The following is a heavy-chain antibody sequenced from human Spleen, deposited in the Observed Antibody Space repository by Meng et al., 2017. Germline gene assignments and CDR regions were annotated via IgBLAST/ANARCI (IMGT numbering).Heavy chain of an antibody. J-gene: IGHJ6*02. D-gene: IGHD5-18*01. V-gene: IGHV3-48*03. CDR2: ISSSGSTI. CDR1: GFTFSSYE. CDR3: ARGMTSGYSYGDYYYGMDV. Sequence: GESLKISCAASGFTFSSYEMNWVRQAPGKGLEWLSYISSSGSTIYYAESVRARFTISRDNAKNSLYLQMNSLRAEDTAVYYCARGMTSGYSYGDYYYGMDVWGQGTTVTVSS.